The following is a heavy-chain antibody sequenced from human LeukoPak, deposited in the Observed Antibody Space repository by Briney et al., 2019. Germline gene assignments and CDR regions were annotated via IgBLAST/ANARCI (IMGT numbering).Heavy chain of an antibody. CDR1: GFTFSSYG. D-gene: IGHD3-16*01. V-gene: IGHV3-30*18. CDR2: ISYDGSNK. Sequence: GGSPRLSCAASGFTFSSYGMHWVRQAPGKGLEWVAVISYDGSNKYYADSVKGRFTISRDNSKNTLYLQMNSLRAEDTAVYYCAKDRNVWGNGAFDIWGQGTMVTVSS. J-gene: IGHJ3*02. CDR3: AKDRNVWGNGAFDI.